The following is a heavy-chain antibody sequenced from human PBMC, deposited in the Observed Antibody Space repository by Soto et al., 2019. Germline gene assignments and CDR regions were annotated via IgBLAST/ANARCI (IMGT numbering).Heavy chain of an antibody. Sequence: GGSLRLSCAASGITFSSYAMSWVRQAPGKGLEWVSAISGGGDTTSYADSVKGRFTVSRDGSKNTLYLQMSSLRAEDTALYYCAKGRGGSGSLTPRVDFWGQGTLVTVSS. CDR2: ISGGGDTT. CDR1: GITFSSYA. V-gene: IGHV3-23*01. D-gene: IGHD3-10*01. CDR3: AKGRGGSGSLTPRVDF. J-gene: IGHJ4*02.